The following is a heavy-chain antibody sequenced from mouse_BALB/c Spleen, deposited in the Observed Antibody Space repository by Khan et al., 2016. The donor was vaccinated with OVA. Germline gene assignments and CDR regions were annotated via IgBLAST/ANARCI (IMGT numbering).Heavy chain of an antibody. CDR2: ISSAATYT. J-gene: IGHJ3*01. CDR1: GFTFSSFV. D-gene: IGHD1-1*01. Sequence: EVQLQESGGGLVEPGGSLKLSCEASGFTFSSFVMSWVRQTPEKRLEWVATISSAATYTYYPDSVKGRFTISRDNAKNSLYLQMNSLMPDGAAIYYCTNGNRGWFAYWGQGALVTVS. CDR3: TNGNRGWFAY. V-gene: IGHV5-6-4*01.